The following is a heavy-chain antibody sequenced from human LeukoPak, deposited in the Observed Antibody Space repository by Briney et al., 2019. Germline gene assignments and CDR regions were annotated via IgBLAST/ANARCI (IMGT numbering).Heavy chain of an antibody. CDR2: IYYSGST. D-gene: IGHD1-26*01. CDR1: GGSISSFY. CDR3: ARGGIVGASFDY. Sequence: PSETLSLTCTVSGGSISSFYWTWIRQPPGRGLEWIGYIYYSGSTNYNPSLKSRVTISVDTSKNQFSLKLNSVTAADTAVYYCARGGIVGASFDYWGQGTLVTVSS. J-gene: IGHJ4*02. V-gene: IGHV4-59*01.